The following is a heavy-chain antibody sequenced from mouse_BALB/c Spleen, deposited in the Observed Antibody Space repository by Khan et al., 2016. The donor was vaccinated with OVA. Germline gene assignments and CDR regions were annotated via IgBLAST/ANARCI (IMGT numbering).Heavy chain of an antibody. CDR1: GYTFTSYT. CDR3: ARKSTRASY. V-gene: IGHV1-4*01. D-gene: IGHD3-1*01. J-gene: IGHJ2*01. CDR2: INPSSGYT. Sequence: QVPLKQSGAELVKPGASVKMSCKASGYTFTSYTMHWVKKRPGQGLEWIGYINPSSGYTKYNQKFKDKATLTADKSSSTAYMQLSSLTSEDSAVYYCARKSTRASYWGQGTTLTVSS.